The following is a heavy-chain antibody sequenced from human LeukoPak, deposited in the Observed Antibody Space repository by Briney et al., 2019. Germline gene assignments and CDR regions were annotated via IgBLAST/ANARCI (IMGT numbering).Heavy chain of an antibody. D-gene: IGHD3-22*01. J-gene: IGHJ4*02. V-gene: IGHV4-59*01. CDR1: GGSISSYY. CDR3: ARTVKSGYGTAFAY. Sequence: PSETLSLTCTVSGGSISSYYWSWIRQPPGEGLEWIGYIYYSGSTNYNPSLKSRVTISVDTSKNQFSLKLSSVTAADTAVYYCARTVKSGYGTAFAYWGQGTLVTVSS. CDR2: IYYSGST.